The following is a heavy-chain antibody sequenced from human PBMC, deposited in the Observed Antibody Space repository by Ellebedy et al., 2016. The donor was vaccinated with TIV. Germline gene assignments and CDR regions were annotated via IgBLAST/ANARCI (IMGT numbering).Heavy chain of an antibody. V-gene: IGHV4-34*01. CDR2: INHSGST. D-gene: IGHD6-19*01. CDR3: ARQGGSSGWSGDY. J-gene: IGHJ4*02. CDR1: GGSSSGYS. Sequence: SETLSLXXPVSGGSSSGYSWRWIRQPPGKGLEWIGEINHSGSTNYNPSLKSRVTISVDTSKNQFSLKLSSVTAADTAVYYCARQGGSSGWSGDYWGQGTLVTVSS.